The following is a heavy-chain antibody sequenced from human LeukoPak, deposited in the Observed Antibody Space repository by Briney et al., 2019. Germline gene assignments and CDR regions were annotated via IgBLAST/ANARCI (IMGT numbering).Heavy chain of an antibody. CDR3: AKRLNSFAFDI. D-gene: IGHD2-21*01. CDR2: ISDSGGSS. Sequence: GGSLRLSCAASGFTFSSYAMSWVRQAPGKGLEWVSDISDSGGSSYYADSVKGRFTISRDNAKNTLYLQMDSLRAEDTAVYYCAKRLNSFAFDIRGQGTMVTVSS. J-gene: IGHJ3*02. V-gene: IGHV3-23*01. CDR1: GFTFSSYA.